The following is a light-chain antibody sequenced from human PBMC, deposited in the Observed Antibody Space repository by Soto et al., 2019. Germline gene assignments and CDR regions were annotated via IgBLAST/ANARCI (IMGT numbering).Light chain of an antibody. CDR2: GTS. Sequence: DIQMTQSSSSLFASVGDRVTITCRASQGIRNNLGWYQQKPGKAPKRLIYGTSNLQYGAPSRFSGSGSGTEFTLTITSLQPEDFATYYCLQHDTYPRTFGQGTKVEIK. V-gene: IGKV1-17*01. CDR3: LQHDTYPRT. CDR1: QGIRNN. J-gene: IGKJ1*01.